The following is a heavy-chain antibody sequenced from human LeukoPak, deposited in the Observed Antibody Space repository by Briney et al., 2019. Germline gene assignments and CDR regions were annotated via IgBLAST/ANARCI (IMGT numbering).Heavy chain of an antibody. CDR2: IRPDGSGT. V-gene: IGHV3-7*01. CDR3: ARDSSGYFDY. Sequence: GGSPRLSCAASGFSFSNFWMRWVRQAPGKGLEWVANIRPDGSGTDYVDSVKGRFTISRDNAKISLYLQMNSLRAGDTAVYYCARDSSGYFDYWGQGALVTVSS. CDR1: GFSFSNFW. J-gene: IGHJ4*02. D-gene: IGHD3-22*01.